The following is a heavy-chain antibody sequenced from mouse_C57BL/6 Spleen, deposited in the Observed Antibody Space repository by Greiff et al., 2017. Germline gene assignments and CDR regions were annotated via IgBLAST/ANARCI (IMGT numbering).Heavy chain of an antibody. D-gene: IGHD2-3*01. V-gene: IGHV1-42*01. J-gene: IGHJ3*01. CDR3: ASDDGYGFAY. CDR1: GYSFTGYY. Sequence: EVKLQESGPELVKPGASVKISCKASGYSFTGYYMNWVKQSPEKSLEWIGEINPSTGGTTYNQKFKAKATLTVDKSSSTAYMQLKSLTSEDSAVYYCASDDGYGFAYWGQGTLVTVSA. CDR2: INPSTGGT.